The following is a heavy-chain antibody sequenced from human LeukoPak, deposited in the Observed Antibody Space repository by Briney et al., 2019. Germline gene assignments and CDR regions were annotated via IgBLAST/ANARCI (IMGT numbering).Heavy chain of an antibody. CDR1: GYSISSGYY. CDR2: IYTSGST. J-gene: IGHJ5*02. Sequence: SETLSLTCAVSGYSISSGYYWSWIRQPAGKGLEWIGRIYTSGSTNYNPSLKSRVTMSVDTSKNQFSLKLSSVTAADTAVYYCARGIRGSGSTNKNWFDPWGQGTLVTVSS. D-gene: IGHD3-10*01. CDR3: ARGIRGSGSTNKNWFDP. V-gene: IGHV4-4*07.